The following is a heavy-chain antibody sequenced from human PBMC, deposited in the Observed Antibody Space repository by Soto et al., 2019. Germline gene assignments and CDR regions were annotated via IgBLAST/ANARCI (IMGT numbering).Heavy chain of an antibody. J-gene: IGHJ4*02. CDR2: IYYSGST. CDR3: ARSQDCSGGSCYHHFAY. Sequence: SETLSLTCSVSGGSMSEYFWSWIRQSPGKGLEWIGYIYYSGSTYYNPSLKSRVTISVDTSKNQFSLKLSSVTAADTAVYYCARSQDCSGGSCYHHFAYWGQGTLVTVS. CDR1: GGSMSEYF. V-gene: IGHV4-59*12. D-gene: IGHD2-15*01.